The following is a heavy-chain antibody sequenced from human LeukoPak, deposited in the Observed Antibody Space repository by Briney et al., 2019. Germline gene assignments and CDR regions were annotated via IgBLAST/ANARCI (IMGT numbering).Heavy chain of an antibody. CDR1: GYAFTGYY. CDR2: INPNSGGI. CDR3: ARDLGESPDFDY. Sequence: ASVKVSCKASGYAFTGYYMHWVRQAPGQGLEWMGWINPNSGGINYAQKFQGRVTMTRDTSISTAYMELSRLRSDDTAVYYCARDLGESPDFDYWGQGTLVPSPQ. J-gene: IGHJ4*02. D-gene: IGHD3-16*01. V-gene: IGHV1-2*02.